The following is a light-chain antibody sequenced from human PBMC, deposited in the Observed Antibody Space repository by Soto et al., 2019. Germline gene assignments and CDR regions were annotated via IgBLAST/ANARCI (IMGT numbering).Light chain of an antibody. V-gene: IGLV2-14*03. CDR3: SSYRTSNTRQIV. Sequence: QSALTQPASVSGSPGQSITISCTGTSSEIGGYNYVSWYQHHPGKAPKLRIYDVSNRPSGVSNRFSGSKSCNTSSLSISVLQPEVYADYYCSSYRTSNTRQIVCGTGTKDTV. CDR2: DVS. J-gene: IGLJ1*01. CDR1: SSEIGGYNY.